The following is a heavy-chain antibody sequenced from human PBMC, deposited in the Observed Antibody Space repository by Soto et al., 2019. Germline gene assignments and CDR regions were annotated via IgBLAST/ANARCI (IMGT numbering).Heavy chain of an antibody. D-gene: IGHD3-22*01. CDR3: ARLSSSYYYDSSGYWPD. CDR2: IEQDGSEK. J-gene: IGHJ4*02. Sequence: GGPPRLSCAASGFSFTSYWMSWARQAPGKGLEWVANIEQDGSEKYYVDSVKGRFTISRDNAKNSLYLQMNSLRAEDTAVYYCARLSSSYYYDSSGYWPDWGQGT. CDR1: GFSFTSYW. V-gene: IGHV3-7*04.